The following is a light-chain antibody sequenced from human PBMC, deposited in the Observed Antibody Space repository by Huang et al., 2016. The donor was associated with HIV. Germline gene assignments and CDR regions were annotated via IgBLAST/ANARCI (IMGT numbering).Light chain of an antibody. CDR2: GAS. CDR3: QQYNNWPPLT. Sequence: EIVMTQSPATLSVSPGERATLSCRASQSVSSNFAWYQQKPGQAPRLLIYGASTRATCIPARFSGSGSGTEFTLTISNLQSEDFAVYYCQQYNNWPPLTFGGGTKVEIK. J-gene: IGKJ4*01. CDR1: QSVSSN. V-gene: IGKV3-15*01.